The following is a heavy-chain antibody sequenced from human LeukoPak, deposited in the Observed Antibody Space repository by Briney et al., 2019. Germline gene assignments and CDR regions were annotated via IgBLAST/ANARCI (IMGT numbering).Heavy chain of an antibody. D-gene: IGHD3-3*01. Sequence: SETLSLTCAVYGGSLSGYYWSWIRHPPGKVLEWIGEINHSGSTNYNPCLRSRVTISVDTSKNQFSLKRSSVTAADTAVYYCARVRHLDDFWSGYSFDYWGQGTVVTVSS. CDR2: INHSGST. CDR3: ARVRHLDDFWSGYSFDY. J-gene: IGHJ4*02. CDR1: GGSLSGYY. V-gene: IGHV4-34*01.